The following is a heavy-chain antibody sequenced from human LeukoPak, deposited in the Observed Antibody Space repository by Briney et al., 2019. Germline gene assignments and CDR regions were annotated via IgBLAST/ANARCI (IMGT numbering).Heavy chain of an antibody. CDR3: ARDRPTRNYYDSSGYYRAFDI. V-gene: IGHV4-34*01. Sequence: SETLSLTCAVYGGSFSGYYWSWIRQPPGKGLEWIGEINHSGSTNYNPSLKSRVTISVDTSKNQFSLKLSSVTAADTAVYYCARDRPTRNYYDSSGYYRAFDIWGQGTMVTVSS. CDR2: INHSGST. CDR1: GGSFSGYY. J-gene: IGHJ3*02. D-gene: IGHD3-22*01.